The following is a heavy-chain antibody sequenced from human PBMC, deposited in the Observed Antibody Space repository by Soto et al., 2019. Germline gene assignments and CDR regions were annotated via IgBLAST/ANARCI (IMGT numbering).Heavy chain of an antibody. CDR2: IYTSGST. CDR3: ARGPDHRYCSSTSCHYPGGNWFDP. V-gene: IGHV4-4*07. Sequence: SETLSLTCTVSGGSISSYYWSWIRQPAGKGLEWIGRIYTSGSTNYNPSLKSRVTMSVDTSKNQFSLKLSSVTAADTAVYYCARGPDHRYCSSTSCHYPGGNWFDPWGQGTLVTVSS. J-gene: IGHJ5*02. CDR1: GGSISSYY. D-gene: IGHD2-2*01.